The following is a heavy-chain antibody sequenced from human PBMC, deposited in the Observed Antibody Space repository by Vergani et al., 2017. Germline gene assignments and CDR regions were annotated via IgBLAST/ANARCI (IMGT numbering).Heavy chain of an antibody. CDR2: IYYSGST. CDR1: GGSISSGGYY. V-gene: IGHV4-31*03. CDR3: ARDLREKSSSKGYSSSWYWFDP. D-gene: IGHD6-13*01. Sequence: QVQLQESGPGLVKPSQTLSLTCTVSGGSISSGGYYWNWIRQHPGKGLEWIGHIYYSGSTYYNPSLKRRVTISVDTSKNQFSLKLSSVTAADTAVYYCARDLREKSSSKGYSSSWYWFDPWGQGTLVTVSS. J-gene: IGHJ5*02.